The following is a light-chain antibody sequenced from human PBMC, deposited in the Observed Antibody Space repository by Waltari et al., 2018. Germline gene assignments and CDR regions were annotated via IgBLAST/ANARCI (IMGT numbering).Light chain of an antibody. CDR2: NVI. J-gene: IGLJ2*01. CDR1: SSDVGGYNY. CDR3: TSYTDSRIFDVV. V-gene: IGLV2-14*03. Sequence: QSALTQPAPVSGSPGQALTISCTGTSSDVGGYNYVSCYQQHPGKVPKLMIYNVITRPSGVSIRFSGSKSGNTASLTISGLQAEDEADYYCTSYTDSRIFDVVFGGGTRLTVL.